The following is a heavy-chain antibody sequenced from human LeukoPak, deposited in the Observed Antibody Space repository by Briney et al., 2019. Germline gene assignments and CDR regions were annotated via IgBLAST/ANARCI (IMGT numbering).Heavy chain of an antibody. Sequence: GGSLRLSCAASGFTFSGHGMHWVRQAPGKGLEWVALISYDGTGTYYIDSVKGRFTISRDNSKNTLYLQMNSLRAEDTAVYYCVKASETYYYEYWGQGTLVTVSS. V-gene: IGHV3-33*05. CDR3: VKASETYYYEY. CDR2: ISYDGTGT. D-gene: IGHD3-3*01. CDR1: GFTFSGHG. J-gene: IGHJ4*02.